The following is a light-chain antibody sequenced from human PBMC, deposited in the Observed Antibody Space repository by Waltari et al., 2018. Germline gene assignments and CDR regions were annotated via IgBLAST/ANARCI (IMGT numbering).Light chain of an antibody. J-gene: IGKJ1*01. CDR2: DAS. Sequence: DTQLSQFPSTLAASAGDRGTITCRAREAINKWLAWYQQNPGKAPKVLIYDASTLQSGVPSRFSGSGSGTEFTLTIDSLQPDDFATYYCQQYNRFSPFGQGTNVEVK. V-gene: IGKV1-5*01. CDR1: EAINKW. CDR3: QQYNRFSP.